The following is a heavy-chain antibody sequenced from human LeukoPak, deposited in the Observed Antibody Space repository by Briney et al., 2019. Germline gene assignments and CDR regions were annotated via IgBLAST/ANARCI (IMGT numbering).Heavy chain of an antibody. CDR1: GFTFHGYP. Sequence: PGGSLRLSCAASGFTFHGYPMTWVRQAPGKGLEWVSTISGSGLSTHYADSVKGRFSISRDNSNQTLYLQMSSVRADDTAVYYCARGQGVVGATTRGYFGYWGQGALVTVSS. CDR2: ISGSGLST. J-gene: IGHJ4*02. V-gene: IGHV3-23*01. D-gene: IGHD1-26*01. CDR3: ARGQGVVGATTRGYFGY.